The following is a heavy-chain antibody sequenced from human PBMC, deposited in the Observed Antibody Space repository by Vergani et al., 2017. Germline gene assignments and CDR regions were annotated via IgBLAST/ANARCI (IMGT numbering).Heavy chain of an antibody. CDR1: GFSFSSHA. J-gene: IGHJ6*03. Sequence: QVQLAESGGGRVQPGRSLRLSCAASGFSFSSHAIHWVRQAPGKGLEWVAVISNDGSKKYYADPVKGRFTISRDNSKNTLDLQMNSLRTQDTAVYYCAKAGSVTSGSLQYNFYKDVWGKGTTVTVS. CDR3: AKAGSVTSGSLQYNFYKDV. CDR2: ISNDGSKK. V-gene: IGHV3-30*18. D-gene: IGHD3-10*01.